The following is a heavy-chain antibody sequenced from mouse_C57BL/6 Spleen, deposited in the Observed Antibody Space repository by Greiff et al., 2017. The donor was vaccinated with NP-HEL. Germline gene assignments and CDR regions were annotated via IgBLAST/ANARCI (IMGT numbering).Heavy chain of an antibody. Sequence: EVMLVESGGGLVQPGGSMKLSCVASGFTFSNYWMNWVRQSPEKGLEWVAQIRLKSDNYATHYAESVKGRFTISRDDSKSSVYLQMNNLRAEDTGIYYCTTDYYAPFAYWGQGTLVTVSA. V-gene: IGHV6-3*01. D-gene: IGHD1-1*01. J-gene: IGHJ3*01. CDR3: TTDYYAPFAY. CDR1: GFTFSNYW. CDR2: IRLKSDNYAT.